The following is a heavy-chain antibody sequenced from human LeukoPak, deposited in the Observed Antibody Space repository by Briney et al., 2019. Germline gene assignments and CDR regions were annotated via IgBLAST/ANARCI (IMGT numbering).Heavy chain of an antibody. CDR1: GYTFTSYG. D-gene: IGHD2-15*01. V-gene: IGHV1-18*04. J-gene: IGHJ4*02. CDR3: AREYCSGGSCSFDC. CDR2: ISAYNGNT. Sequence: ASVKVSCKASGYTFTSYGISWARQAPGQGLEWMGWISAYNGNTNYAQKLQGRVTMTTDTSTSTAYMELRSLRSDDTAVYYCAREYCSGGSCSFDCWGQGTLVTVSS.